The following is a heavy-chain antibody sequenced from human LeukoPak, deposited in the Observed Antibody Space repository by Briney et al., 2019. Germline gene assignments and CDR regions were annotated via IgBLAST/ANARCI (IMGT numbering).Heavy chain of an antibody. D-gene: IGHD4-17*01. CDR3: TTGPTTVTTAEYFQH. CDR2: IKSQTDGGTT. Sequence: PGGSLRLSCAASGFTFSYAWMSWVRQAPGKGLEWVGRIKSQTDGGTTDFAAPVEGRFTISRDDSKNTLYLQMNSLKTEDTAVYYCTTGPTTVTTAEYFQHWGQGTLVTVSS. J-gene: IGHJ1*01. V-gene: IGHV3-15*01. CDR1: GFTFSYAW.